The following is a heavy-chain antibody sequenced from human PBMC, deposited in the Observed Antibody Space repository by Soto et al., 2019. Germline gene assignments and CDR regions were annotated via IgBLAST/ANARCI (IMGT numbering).Heavy chain of an antibody. CDR3: AIAAAGPSAKVYFDY. CDR2: IYWDDDK. J-gene: IGHJ4*02. CDR1: GFSLSTSGVG. V-gene: IGHV2-5*02. D-gene: IGHD6-13*01. Sequence: SGPTLVNPTQTLTLTCTFSGFSLSTSGVGVGWIRQPPGKALEWLALIYWDDDKRYSPSPKSRLTITKDTSKNQVVLTMTNMEPVDTATYYCAIAAAGPSAKVYFDYWGQGTLVTVSS.